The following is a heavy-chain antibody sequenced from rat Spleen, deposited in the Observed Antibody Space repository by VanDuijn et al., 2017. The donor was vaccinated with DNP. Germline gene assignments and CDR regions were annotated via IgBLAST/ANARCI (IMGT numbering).Heavy chain of an antibody. Sequence: QVKLEESGPGLMQPSETLSLTCTVSGFSLTSHGVGWVRQPPGKGLEWMGVMRSDGDTSYNSALKSRLSISRDTSTGQVFLKMNSLQTEDTATYYCVRDPYNSGFDYWGQGVMVTVSS. CDR1: GFSLTSHG. V-gene: IGHV2-32*01. D-gene: IGHD4-3*01. CDR3: VRDPYNSGFDY. J-gene: IGHJ2*01. CDR2: MRSDGDT.